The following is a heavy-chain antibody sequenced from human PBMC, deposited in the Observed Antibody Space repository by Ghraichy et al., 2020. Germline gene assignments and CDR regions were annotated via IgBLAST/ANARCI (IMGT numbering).Heavy chain of an antibody. CDR1: GFTFSSYS. Sequence: SCAASGFTFSSYSMNWVRQAPGKGLEWVSSISSSSSYIYYADSVKGRFTISRDNAKNSLYLQMNSLRAEDTAVYYCARDLDTAWGGYGMDVWGQGTTVTVSS. CDR2: ISSSSSYI. V-gene: IGHV3-21*01. CDR3: ARDLDTAWGGYGMDV. D-gene: IGHD5-18*01. J-gene: IGHJ6*02.